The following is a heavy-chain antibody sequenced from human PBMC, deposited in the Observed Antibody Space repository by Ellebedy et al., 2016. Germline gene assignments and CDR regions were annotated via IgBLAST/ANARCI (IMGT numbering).Heavy chain of an antibody. D-gene: IGHD3-3*01. CDR1: GFTFSSYA. J-gene: IGHJ5*02. V-gene: IGHV3-23*01. CDR2: ISGSGGST. Sequence: GESLKISCAASGFTFSSYAMSWVRQAPGKGLEWVSAISGSGGSTYYADSVKGRFTISRDNSKNTLYLQMNSLRAEDTAVYYCARHVLRFLEWSRGWFDPWGQGTLVTVSS. CDR3: ARHVLRFLEWSRGWFDP.